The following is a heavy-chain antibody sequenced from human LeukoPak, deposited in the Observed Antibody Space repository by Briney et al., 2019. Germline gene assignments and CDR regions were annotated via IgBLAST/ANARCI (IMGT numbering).Heavy chain of an antibody. CDR3: ARESEEATIGGSFDY. V-gene: IGHV3-21*05. CDR1: GFTFSSYS. CDR2: ISSSSSYI. Sequence: GGSLRLSCAASGFTFSSYSMNWVRQAPGKGLEWVSYISSSSSYIYYADSVKGRFTISRDNAKNSLYLQMNSLRAEDTAVYYCARESEEATIGGSFDYWGQGTLVTVSS. D-gene: IGHD5-12*01. J-gene: IGHJ4*02.